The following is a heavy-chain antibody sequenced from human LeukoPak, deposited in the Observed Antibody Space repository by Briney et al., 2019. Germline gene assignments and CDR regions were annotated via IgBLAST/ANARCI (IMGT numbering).Heavy chain of an antibody. CDR3: ARGHYDVLAASYKWTPDY. CDR2: ITSGGDYI. J-gene: IGHJ4*02. D-gene: IGHD3-9*01. CDR1: GFTFNTFN. Sequence: GGSLRLSCAASGFTFNTFNMNWVRQAPGKGLEWVSSITSGGDYIYYADSVKGRFTTSRDNAKNSLSLQLNSLRVEDTAVYYCARGHYDVLAASYKWTPDYWGQGTLVAVSS. V-gene: IGHV3-21*01.